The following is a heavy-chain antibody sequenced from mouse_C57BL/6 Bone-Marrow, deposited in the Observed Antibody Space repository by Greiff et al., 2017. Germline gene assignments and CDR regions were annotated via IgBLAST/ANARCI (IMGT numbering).Heavy chain of an antibody. CDR1: GFTFSSYA. CDR3: ARRWFAY. V-gene: IGHV5-4*03. CDR2: ISDGGSYT. Sequence: EVQLVESGGGLVKPGGSLKLSCAASGFTFSSYAMSWVRQTPEKRLEWVATISDGGSYTYYPDNVKGRFTISRDNAKNNRYLQMSHLKSEDTAMYYCARRWFAYWGQGTLVTVSA. J-gene: IGHJ3*01.